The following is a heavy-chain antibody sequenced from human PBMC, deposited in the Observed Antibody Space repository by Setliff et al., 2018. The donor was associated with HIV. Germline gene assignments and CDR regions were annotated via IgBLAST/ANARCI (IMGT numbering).Heavy chain of an antibody. CDR2: IFTGGST. D-gene: IGHD3-3*01. J-gene: IGHJ6*02. CDR3: ARGSYLEWLMYDMAV. Sequence: PSETLSLTCTVSGGSISSGSYFWSWIRQPAGKGLEWIGRIFTGGSTNYNPSLKSRVTISLDTSRNQFSLTLISVTAADTAVYYCARGSYLEWLMYDMAVWGQGTTVTV. V-gene: IGHV4-61*02. CDR1: GGSISSGSYF.